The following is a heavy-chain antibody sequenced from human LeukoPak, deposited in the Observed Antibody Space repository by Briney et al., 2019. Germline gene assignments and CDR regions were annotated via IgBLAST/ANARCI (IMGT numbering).Heavy chain of an antibody. V-gene: IGHV3-23*01. D-gene: IGHD3-3*01. CDR3: AKDTSNYDFWSGYKDVYYFDY. Sequence: GGSLRLSCAASGFTFNIHAMSWVRQAPGKGLEWVSAISGSGGSTYYADSVKGRFTISRDNSKNTLYLQMNSLRAEDTAVYYCAKDTSNYDFWSGYKDVYYFDYWGQGTLVTVSS. CDR1: GFTFNIHA. J-gene: IGHJ4*02. CDR2: ISGSGGST.